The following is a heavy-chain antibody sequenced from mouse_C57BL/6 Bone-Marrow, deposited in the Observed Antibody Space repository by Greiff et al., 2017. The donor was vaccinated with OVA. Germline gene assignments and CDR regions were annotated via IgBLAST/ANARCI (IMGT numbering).Heavy chain of an antibody. CDR1: GFTFSSYG. CDR3: ARRRGMDY. CDR2: ISSGGSYT. Sequence: DVQLQESGGDLVKPGGSLKLSCAASGFTFSSYGMSWVRQTPDKRLEWVATISSGGSYTYYPDSVKGRFTISRDNAKNTLYLQMSSLKSEDTAMYYCARRRGMDYWGQGTSVTVSS. J-gene: IGHJ4*01. V-gene: IGHV5-6*02.